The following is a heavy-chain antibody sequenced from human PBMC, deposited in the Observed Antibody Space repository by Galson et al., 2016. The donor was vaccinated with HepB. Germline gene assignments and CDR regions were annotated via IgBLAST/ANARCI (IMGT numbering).Heavy chain of an antibody. CDR1: GFTFSSYS. V-gene: IGHV3-21*01. CDR2: ISSSSSYI. Sequence: SLRLSCAASGFTFSSYSMNWVRQAPGKGLEWVSSISSSSSYIYYADSVKGRFTISRDNAKNSLYLQMNSLRAEDTAVYYGASIKQLWLRAEYYFDYWGQGTLVTVSS. CDR3: ASIKQLWLRAEYYFDY. J-gene: IGHJ4*02. D-gene: IGHD5-18*01.